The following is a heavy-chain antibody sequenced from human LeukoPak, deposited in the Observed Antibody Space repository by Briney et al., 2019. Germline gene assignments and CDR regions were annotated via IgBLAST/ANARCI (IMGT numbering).Heavy chain of an antibody. V-gene: IGHV1-2*02. J-gene: IGHJ4*02. Sequence: ASVKVSCKASGYTFTSYGISWVRQAPGQGLEWMGWINPNSGGTNYAQKFQGRVTMTRDTSISTAYMELSRLRSDDTAVYYCARDRPLHYYDSSGYYYAYWGQGTLVTVSS. CDR1: GYTFTSYG. CDR3: ARDRPLHYYDSSGYYYAY. CDR2: INPNSGGT. D-gene: IGHD3-22*01.